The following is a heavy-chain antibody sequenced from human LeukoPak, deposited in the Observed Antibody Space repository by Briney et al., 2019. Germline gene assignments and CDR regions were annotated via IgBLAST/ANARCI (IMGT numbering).Heavy chain of an antibody. CDR1: GYTFSTHG. V-gene: IGHV1-18*01. Sequence: ASVKVSCKASGYTFSTHGISWVRQAPGQGREGMGWISGNNGNTHNAQKIQGRVTMTTDTSESTAYMELRSQGSDDTAVYYCARLYDFRSGYYPHFDYWGQGTPVTVSS. D-gene: IGHD3-3*01. CDR2: ISGNNGNT. CDR3: ARLYDFRSGYYPHFDY. J-gene: IGHJ4*02.